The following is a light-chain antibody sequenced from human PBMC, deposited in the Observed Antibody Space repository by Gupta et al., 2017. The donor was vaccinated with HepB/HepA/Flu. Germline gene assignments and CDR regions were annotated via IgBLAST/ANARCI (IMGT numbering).Light chain of an antibody. CDR3: QQDAASPYT. Sequence: EVLLTHSPGTLSLSPGERGTLPCRASQTISINFLVWYQQKPGQAPRLLFYATSRATDVPDRFSGSGSGTDFTLTIDRLEPEDVAVYYCQQDAASPYTFGQGTKVEIK. CDR1: QTISINF. CDR2: ATS. J-gene: IGKJ1*01. V-gene: IGKV3-20*01.